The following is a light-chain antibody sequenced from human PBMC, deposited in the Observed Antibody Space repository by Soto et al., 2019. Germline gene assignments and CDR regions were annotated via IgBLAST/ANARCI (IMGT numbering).Light chain of an antibody. Sequence: QSALTQPASVSGSPGQSITISCTGTSSDVGGYNYVSWYQQHPGKAPKLMIYDVSNRPSGVSNRFSGSKSGNTASLPITGLQAEDEAAYYCSSYTGSSTLLVFGGGTKVTVL. CDR1: SSDVGGYNY. CDR3: SSYTGSSTLLV. CDR2: DVS. V-gene: IGLV2-14*01. J-gene: IGLJ2*01.